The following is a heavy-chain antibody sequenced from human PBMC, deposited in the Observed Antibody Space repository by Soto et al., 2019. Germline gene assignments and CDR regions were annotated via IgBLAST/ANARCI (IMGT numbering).Heavy chain of an antibody. CDR1: GFSLSTSGVG. V-gene: IGHV2-5*02. J-gene: IGHJ4*02. D-gene: IGHD6-19*01. Sequence: SGPTLVKPTQTLTLTCTFSGFSLSTSGVGVGWIRQPPGKALEWLALIYWDDDKRYSPSLKSRLTITKDTSKNQVVLTMTNMDPVDTATYYCAHRCGWSFCVNTHLWDYWGQGTLVTVSS. CDR3: AHRCGWSFCVNTHLWDY. CDR2: IYWDDDK.